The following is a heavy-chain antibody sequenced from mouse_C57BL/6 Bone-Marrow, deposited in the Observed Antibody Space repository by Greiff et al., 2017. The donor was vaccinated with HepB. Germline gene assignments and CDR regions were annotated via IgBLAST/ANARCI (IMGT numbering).Heavy chain of an antibody. D-gene: IGHD2-4*01. CDR3: AREGIYYDYDEGVFAY. CDR1: GYTFTSYG. V-gene: IGHV1-81*01. Sequence: QVQLKQSGAELARPGASVKLSCKASGYTFTSYGISWVKQRTGQGLEWIGEIYPRSGNTYYNEKFKGKATLTADKSSSTAYMELRSLTSEDSAVYFCAREGIYYDYDEGVFAYWGQGTLVTVSA. CDR2: IYPRSGNT. J-gene: IGHJ3*01.